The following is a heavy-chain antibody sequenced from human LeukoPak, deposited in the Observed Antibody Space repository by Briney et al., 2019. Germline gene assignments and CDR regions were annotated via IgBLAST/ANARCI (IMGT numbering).Heavy chain of an antibody. Sequence: SETLSLTCTVSGGSIGSHYWNWIRQPPGKGLEWIVYVSYIGRANYNPSLKSRVTISVDTSKNQFSLKLSSVTAADTALYYCARGGSIVPTIWTYWGRETLFTVSS. V-gene: IGHV4-59*11. CDR2: VSYIGRA. D-gene: IGHD5-12*01. J-gene: IGHJ4*02. CDR1: GGSIGSHY. CDR3: ARGGSIVPTIWTY.